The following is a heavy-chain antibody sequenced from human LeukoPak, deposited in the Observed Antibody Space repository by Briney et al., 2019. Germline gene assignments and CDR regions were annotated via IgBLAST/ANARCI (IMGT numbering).Heavy chain of an antibody. CDR2: ISYDGSDK. CDR1: GFTFSSYA. J-gene: IGHJ4*02. D-gene: IGHD2-21*01. V-gene: IGHV3-30-3*01. CDR3: AREIPRLGY. Sequence: AGGSLRLSCAASGFTFSSYAMHWVRQAPGKGLEWVAVISYDGSDKYYADSVKGRFTISRDNSKNTLYLQMNSLRAEDTAVYYCAREIPRLGYWGQGALVTVSS.